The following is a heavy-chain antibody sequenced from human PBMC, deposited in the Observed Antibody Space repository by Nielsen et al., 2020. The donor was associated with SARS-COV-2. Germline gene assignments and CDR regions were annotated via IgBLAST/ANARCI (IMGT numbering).Heavy chain of an antibody. CDR1: GFNLGTYT. CDR3: AREIGRYSGNDRWFDP. V-gene: IGHV3-21*01. D-gene: IGHD5-12*01. J-gene: IGHJ5*02. Sequence: GESLKISCVASGFNLGTYTMNWVRQAPGKGLEWVSSITTSTPYTSHADSVKGRFTISRDTAKNSLFLQMNSLRVGDMAVYYCAREIGRYSGNDRWFDPWGQGTLVTVTS. CDR2: ITTSTPYT.